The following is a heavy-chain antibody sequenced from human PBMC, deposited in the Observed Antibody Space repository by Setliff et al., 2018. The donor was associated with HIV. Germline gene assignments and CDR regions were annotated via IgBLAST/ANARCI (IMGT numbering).Heavy chain of an antibody. CDR1: GFTFSSYS. V-gene: IGHV3-21*01. J-gene: IGHJ6*03. CDR3: VKARVDGDYYYYYYTDV. D-gene: IGHD4-17*01. Sequence: GGSLRLSCAASGFTFSSYSMNWVRQAPGKGLEWVSSISSSSSYIYYADSVKGRFTISRDNSKNTLYLQMSSLRAEDTAVYYCVKARVDGDYYYYYYTDVWGKGTTVTVSS. CDR2: ISSSSSYI.